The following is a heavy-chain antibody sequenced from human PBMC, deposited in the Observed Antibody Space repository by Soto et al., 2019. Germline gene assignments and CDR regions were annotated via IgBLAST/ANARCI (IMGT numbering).Heavy chain of an antibody. Sequence: PGGSLRLSCAASGFTVSSKYMSWVRQPPGKGLEWISVIYSGSSTYYADSVKGRITITRDNTKNTLYLQMNSLRAEDTAVYYCARDVSGWYRRYGMDVWGQGTTVTVSS. CDR3: ARDVSGWYRRYGMDV. J-gene: IGHJ6*02. CDR2: IYSGSST. D-gene: IGHD6-19*01. CDR1: GFTVSSKY. V-gene: IGHV3-53*01.